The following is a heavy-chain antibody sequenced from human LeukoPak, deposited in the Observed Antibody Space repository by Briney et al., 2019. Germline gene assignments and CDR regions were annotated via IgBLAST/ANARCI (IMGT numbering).Heavy chain of an antibody. V-gene: IGHV3-74*01. J-gene: IGHJ5*02. CDR3: ARTKKGDGYNMYDWFDP. D-gene: IGHD5-24*01. CDR2: INAGGSST. CDR1: GFTFSSYW. Sequence: GGSLRLSCAASGFTFSSYWMHWVRQAPGKGLVWVSRINAGGSSTNYADSVKGRFTISRDNAKNTLYLQMNSLRAEDTAVYYCARTKKGDGYNMYDWFDPWGQGTLATVSS.